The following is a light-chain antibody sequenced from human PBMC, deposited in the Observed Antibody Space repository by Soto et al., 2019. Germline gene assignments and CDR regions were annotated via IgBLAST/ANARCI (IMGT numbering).Light chain of an antibody. V-gene: IGKV3-15*01. CDR3: QQYKNWLTWT. CDR2: GAS. Sequence: EIVMTQSTATLSVSPGERATLSCRASQSIGNNLAWYQQKPGQAPRLLIYGASTRATGVPARFTGSGSGTEFTLTISSLRSEDFSVYYCQQYKNWLTWTFGQGTRVEIK. CDR1: QSIGNN. J-gene: IGKJ1*01.